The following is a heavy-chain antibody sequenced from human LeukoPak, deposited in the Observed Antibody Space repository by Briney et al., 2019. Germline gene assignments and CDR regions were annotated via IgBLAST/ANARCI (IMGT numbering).Heavy chain of an antibody. CDR1: GDPVSSDDYF. Sequence: SQTLSLTCTVSGDPVSSDDYFWSWIRHHPGKGLEWIGYIYYSGSTYYNPSLKSRVTISVDTSKSRFSLKLSSVTTADTAVYYCARGDCSSTTCPFDYWGQGTLVTVSS. CDR3: ARGDCSSTTCPFDY. CDR2: IYYSGST. V-gene: IGHV4-31*03. D-gene: IGHD2-2*01. J-gene: IGHJ4*02.